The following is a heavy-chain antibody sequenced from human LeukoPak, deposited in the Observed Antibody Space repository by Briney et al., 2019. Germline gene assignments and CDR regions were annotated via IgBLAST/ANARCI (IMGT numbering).Heavy chain of an antibody. D-gene: IGHD2-2*01. Sequence: SETLSLTCTVSGGSILSSSYYWGWIRQPPGKGLEWIATIYYNGGTFYNPSLRSRVSISMDTSKNQFSLNLNSVTAADTAVYYCARDRYCSSTSCYDYYYYMDVWGKGTTVTVSS. V-gene: IGHV4-39*07. J-gene: IGHJ6*03. CDR1: GGSILSSSYY. CDR3: ARDRYCSSTSCYDYYYYMDV. CDR2: IYYNGGT.